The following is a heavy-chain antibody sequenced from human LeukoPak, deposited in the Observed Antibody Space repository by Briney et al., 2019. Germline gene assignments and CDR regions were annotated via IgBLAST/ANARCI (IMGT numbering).Heavy chain of an antibody. CDR2: INPNSGGT. CDR3: ARGDHEDYYDSSGYYYPLDY. J-gene: IGHJ4*02. CDR1: GYTFTGYY. V-gene: IGHV1-2*02. D-gene: IGHD3-22*01. Sequence: GASVKVSCKASGYTFTGYYMHWVRQAPGQGLEWMGWINPNSGGTNYAQKFQGRVTMTRDTSISTAYMELSRLRSDDTAVYYCARGDHEDYYDSSGYYYPLDYWGQGTLVTVSS.